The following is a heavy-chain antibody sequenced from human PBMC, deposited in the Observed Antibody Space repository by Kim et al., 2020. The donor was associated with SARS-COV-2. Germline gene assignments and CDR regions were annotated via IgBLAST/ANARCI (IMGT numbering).Heavy chain of an antibody. CDR3: ARQYYGMDV. Sequence: SETLSLTCTVSSGSISSSSYYWAWIRQPPGKGLEWIGSIYYSGSTYHNPSLKSRVTISVDTSKNQFSLRLSSVTAADTAVYYCARQYYGMDVWGQGTTVTVS. CDR1: SGSISSSSYY. J-gene: IGHJ6*02. V-gene: IGHV4-39*01. CDR2: IYYSGST.